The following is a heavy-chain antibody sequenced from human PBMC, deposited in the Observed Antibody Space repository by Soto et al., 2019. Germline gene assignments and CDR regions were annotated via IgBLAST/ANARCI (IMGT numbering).Heavy chain of an antibody. D-gene: IGHD6-25*01. Sequence: QLQLQESGPGLVKPSETLSLTCTVSGGSISSSSYYWGWIRQPPGKGLEWIGSIYYSGSTYYNPSLKSRVTISVDTSKNQFSLKLSSVTAADTAVYYCARPAAPVRIRPYDAFDIWGQGTMVTVSS. V-gene: IGHV4-39*01. CDR2: IYYSGST. CDR1: GGSISSSSYY. CDR3: ARPAAPVRIRPYDAFDI. J-gene: IGHJ3*02.